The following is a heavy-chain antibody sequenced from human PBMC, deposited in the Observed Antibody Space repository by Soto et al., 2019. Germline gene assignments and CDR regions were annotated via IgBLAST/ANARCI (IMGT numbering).Heavy chain of an antibody. J-gene: IGHJ6*03. D-gene: IGHD2-2*01. V-gene: IGHV1-69*02. Sequence: ASVKVSCKASGGTFSSYTISWVRQAPGQGLEWMGRIIPILGIANYAQKFQGRVTITADKSTSTAYMELSSLRSEDTAVYYCASSVVVPAASTTYYYYYMDVWGKGTTVTVSS. CDR1: GGTFSSYT. CDR3: ASSVVVPAASTTYYYYYMDV. CDR2: IIPILGIA.